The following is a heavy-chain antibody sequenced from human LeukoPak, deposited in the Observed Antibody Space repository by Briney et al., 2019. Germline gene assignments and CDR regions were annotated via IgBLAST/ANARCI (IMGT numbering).Heavy chain of an antibody. D-gene: IGHD6-13*01. CDR2: INTDGIST. J-gene: IGHJ4*02. CDR3: ARLIAAASVGY. V-gene: IGHV3-74*01. CDR1: GFTFSSYW. Sequence: GGSLRLSCAASGFTFSSYWMHWVRQAPGKGLVWVSRINTDGISTTYADSVKGRFTISRDNAKNSLYLQMNSLRAEDTALYYCARLIAAASVGYWGQGTLVTVSS.